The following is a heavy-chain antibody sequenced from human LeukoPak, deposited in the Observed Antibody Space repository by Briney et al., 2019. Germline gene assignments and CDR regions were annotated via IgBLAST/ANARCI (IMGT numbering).Heavy chain of an antibody. CDR2: ITSSGSTI. J-gene: IGHJ4*02. CDR1: GGSISSYY. D-gene: IGHD2-21*02. V-gene: IGHV3-11*01. Sequence: LSLTCTVSGGSISSYYWSWVRQAPGKGLEWVSYITSSGSTIYYADSVKGRFTISRDNAKNTLYLQMNSLRADDTAVYYCAKELVVTASGYFDYWGQGTLVPVSS. CDR3: AKELVVTASGYFDY.